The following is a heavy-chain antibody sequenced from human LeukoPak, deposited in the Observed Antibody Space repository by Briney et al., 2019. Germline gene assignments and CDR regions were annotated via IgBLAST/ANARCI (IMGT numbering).Heavy chain of an antibody. J-gene: IGHJ6*02. CDR1: GDIVSSNSAA. V-gene: IGHV6-1*01. CDR3: ARTRIAGHYYGMDV. Sequence: SQTLSLTCALSGDIVSSNSAAWHWIRQSPSRGLEWLGRTYYRSKWYNDYAVSVKSRITINPDTSKNQFSLQLNSVTPEDTAVYYCARTRIAGHYYGMDVWGQGTTVTVSS. D-gene: IGHD1-26*01. CDR2: TYYRSKWYN.